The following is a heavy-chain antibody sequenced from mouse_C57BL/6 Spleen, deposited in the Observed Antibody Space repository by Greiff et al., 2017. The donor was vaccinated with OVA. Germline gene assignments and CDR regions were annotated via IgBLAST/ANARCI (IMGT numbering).Heavy chain of an antibody. V-gene: IGHV1-69*01. CDR1: GYTFTSYW. D-gene: IGHD3-2*02. CDR2: IDPSDSYT. J-gene: IGHJ3*01. Sequence: QVHVKQPGAELVMPGASVKLSCKASGYTFTSYWMHWVKQRPGQGLEWIGEIDPSDSYTNYNQKFKGKSTLTVDKSSSTAYMQLSSLTSEDSAVYYCARGRDSSGLFAYWGQGTLVTVSA. CDR3: ARGRDSSGLFAY.